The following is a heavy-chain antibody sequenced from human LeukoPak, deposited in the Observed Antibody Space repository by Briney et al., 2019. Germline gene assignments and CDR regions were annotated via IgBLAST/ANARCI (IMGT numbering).Heavy chain of an antibody. V-gene: IGHV3-7*01. CDR1: GFTFSSYG. J-gene: IGHJ4*02. CDR3: ASQPTGGHY. D-gene: IGHD3-10*01. Sequence: GGSLRLSCAASGFTFSSYGMHWVRQAPGKGLEWVANIKQDGSEKYYVDSVKGRFTISRDNAKNSLYLQMNSLRAEDTAVYYCASQPTGGHYWGQGTLVTVSS. CDR2: IKQDGSEK.